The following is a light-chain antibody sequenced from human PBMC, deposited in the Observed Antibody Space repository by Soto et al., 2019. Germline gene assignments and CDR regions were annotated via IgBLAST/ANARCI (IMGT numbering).Light chain of an antibody. CDR2: AAS. J-gene: IGKJ1*01. V-gene: IGKV3-20*01. CDR1: QSVSGSY. Sequence: EIVLTQSPGTLSLSPGERATLSCRASQSVSGSYVAWYQQKPGQAPRLLIYAASSRATGIPDRFSGSGSGTDFTLTISRLEPDDFAVYYCQQYGSSRTFGQGSKVEIK. CDR3: QQYGSSRT.